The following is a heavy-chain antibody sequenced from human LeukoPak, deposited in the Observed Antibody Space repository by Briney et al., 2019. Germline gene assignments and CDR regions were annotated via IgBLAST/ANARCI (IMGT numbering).Heavy chain of an antibody. J-gene: IGHJ4*02. CDR2: ISGSGGST. CDR3: ATSAFWSGFYGNFDF. CDR1: GFTFSSYA. V-gene: IGHV3-23*01. D-gene: IGHD3-3*01. Sequence: GGSLRLSCAASGFTFSSYAMSWVRQAPGKGLEWVSAISGSGGSTYYADSVKGRFTISRDNSKNTLYLQINSLSAEDTAVYYCATSAFWSGFYGNFDFWGQGTLVTVSS.